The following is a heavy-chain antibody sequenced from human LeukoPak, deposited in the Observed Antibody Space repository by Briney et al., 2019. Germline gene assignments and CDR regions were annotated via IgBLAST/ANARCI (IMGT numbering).Heavy chain of an antibody. CDR2: ISGSGGST. J-gene: IGHJ4*02. D-gene: IGHD3-10*01. CDR1: GFTFSSYG. Sequence: GGSLRLSCAASGFTFSSYGMTWVRQAPGKGLEWVSTISGSGGSTYYADSVKGRFTISRDNSKNTLYLQMNSLRPEDTAVYYCATDSAGRVTMVRGPLDYWGQGTLVTVSS. CDR3: ATDSAGRVTMVRGPLDY. V-gene: IGHV3-23*01.